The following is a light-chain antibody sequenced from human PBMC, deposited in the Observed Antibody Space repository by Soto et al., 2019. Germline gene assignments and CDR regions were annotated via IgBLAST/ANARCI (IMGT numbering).Light chain of an antibody. CDR2: GAS. CDR1: QSIRNY. V-gene: IGKV1-39*01. Sequence: DIQITQSPSSLSASVDDRVTIPCLARQSIRNYLNWDQQVPGRAPKVLIYGASTLQSGVPSRFSGSGSGTDFTLTISSLQPEDFATDYCQQTYSIARTFGPGTKVDIK. CDR3: QQTYSIART. J-gene: IGKJ1*01.